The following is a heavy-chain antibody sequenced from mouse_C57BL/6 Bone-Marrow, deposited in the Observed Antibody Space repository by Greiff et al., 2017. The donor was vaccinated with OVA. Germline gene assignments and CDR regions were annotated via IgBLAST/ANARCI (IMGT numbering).Heavy chain of an antibody. CDR2: IRLKSDNYAT. Sequence: EVQVVESGGGLVQPGGSMKLSCVASGFTFSNYWMNWVRQSPEKGLEWVAQIRLKSDNYATHYAESVKGRFTISRDDSKSSAYLQMNNLRAEDTGIYYCTIPFITTVVARDYWGQGTTLTVSS. CDR3: TIPFITTVVARDY. D-gene: IGHD1-1*01. V-gene: IGHV6-3*01. CDR1: GFTFSNYW. J-gene: IGHJ2*01.